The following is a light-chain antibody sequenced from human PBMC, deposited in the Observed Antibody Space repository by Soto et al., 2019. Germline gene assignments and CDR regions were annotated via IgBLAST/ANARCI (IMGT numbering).Light chain of an antibody. J-gene: IGKJ5*01. CDR3: QQYENLPT. CDR2: DAS. V-gene: IGKV1-33*01. Sequence: DIQMTQSPSSVSASVGDRVTITCRASQSISSWLAWYQQKPGKAPKLLIYDASNLEAGVPSRFRGSGSGTDFTFTISRLQPEDIATYYCQQYENLPTFGQGTRLEIK. CDR1: QSISSW.